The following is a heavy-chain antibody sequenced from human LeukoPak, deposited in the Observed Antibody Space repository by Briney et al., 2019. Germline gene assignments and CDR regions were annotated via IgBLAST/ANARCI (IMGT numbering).Heavy chain of an antibody. CDR3: ARGTGSYSSSADY. D-gene: IGHD6-6*01. Sequence: SETLSLTCTVSGGSISSHYWSWIRQPPGKGLEWIGTIYHTGTTYYNPSLKSRVTISVDTSKNQFSLRLCSVTAADTAVYYCARGTGSYSSSADYWGQGTLVTVSS. CDR2: IYHTGTT. V-gene: IGHV4-59*04. CDR1: GGSISSHY. J-gene: IGHJ4*02.